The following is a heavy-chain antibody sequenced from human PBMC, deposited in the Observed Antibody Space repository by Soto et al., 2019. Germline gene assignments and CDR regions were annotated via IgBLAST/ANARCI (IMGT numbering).Heavy chain of an antibody. Sequence: QVQLVQSGAEVKKPGSSVKVSCKASGGTFNVYTIIWVRQAPGQGLEWMGSIIPMLAITNYAQRFQGRVTLTADTSTTTAYMELSSLTSEDTAVYYCALGSWSGETFDIWGQGTLVTVSS. CDR1: GGTFNVYT. J-gene: IGHJ3*02. D-gene: IGHD6-13*01. V-gene: IGHV1-69*02. CDR2: IIPMLAIT. CDR3: ALGSWSGETFDI.